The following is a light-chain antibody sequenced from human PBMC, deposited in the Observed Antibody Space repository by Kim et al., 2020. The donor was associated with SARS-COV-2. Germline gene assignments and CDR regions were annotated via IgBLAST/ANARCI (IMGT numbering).Light chain of an antibody. CDR3: NSRDSSGNHVV. Sequence: GQTVRITGQGDSLRSYYASWYQQKPGQAPVLVIYGKNNRPSGIPDRFSGSSSGNTASLTITGAQAEDEADYYCNSRDSSGNHVVFGGGTKLTVL. V-gene: IGLV3-19*01. CDR1: SLRSYY. CDR2: GKN. J-gene: IGLJ2*01.